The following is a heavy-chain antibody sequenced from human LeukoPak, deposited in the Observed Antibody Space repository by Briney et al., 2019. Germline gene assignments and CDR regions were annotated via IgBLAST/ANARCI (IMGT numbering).Heavy chain of an antibody. J-gene: IGHJ4*02. D-gene: IGHD3-22*01. CDR1: GFNASSNY. CDR3: ASSGYYDSSIFDY. CDR2: ISSGGST. Sequence: GGSLRLSCGASGFNASSNYMSWVRQAPGEGLEWVSVISSGGSTYYADSVKGRFTISRHNSKNTLYLQMNSLRPEDTAVYYCASSGYYDSSIFDYWGQGTLVTVSS. V-gene: IGHV3-53*04.